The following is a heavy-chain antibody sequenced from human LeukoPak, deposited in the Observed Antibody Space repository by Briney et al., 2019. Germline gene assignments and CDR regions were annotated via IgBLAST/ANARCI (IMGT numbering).Heavy chain of an antibody. D-gene: IGHD6-6*01. V-gene: IGHV3-74*01. CDR2: IKNDGSRT. J-gene: IGHJ4*02. CDR1: EFTFSNHG. Sequence: GGSLRLSCAASEFTFSNHGMTWVRQAPGKGLVWVSRIKNDGSRTSYADSVKGRFTISRDNAKNTLYLQMNSLRAEDTAMYYCARDSYSSSSYYFDYWGQGTLVTVSS. CDR3: ARDSYSSSSYYFDY.